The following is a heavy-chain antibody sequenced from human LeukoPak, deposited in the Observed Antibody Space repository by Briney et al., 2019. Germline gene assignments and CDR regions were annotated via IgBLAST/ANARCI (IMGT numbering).Heavy chain of an antibody. CDR1: GFTVSSNY. CDR3: AYTVADAFDI. Sequence: GGSLRLSCAASGFTVSSNYMSWVRQAPGKGLEWVSSISSSSSYIYYADSVKGRFTISRDNSKNTLYLQMNSLRAEDTAVYYCAYTVADAFDIWGQGTMVTVSS. J-gene: IGHJ3*02. CDR2: ISSSSSYI. V-gene: IGHV3-21*01. D-gene: IGHD4-17*01.